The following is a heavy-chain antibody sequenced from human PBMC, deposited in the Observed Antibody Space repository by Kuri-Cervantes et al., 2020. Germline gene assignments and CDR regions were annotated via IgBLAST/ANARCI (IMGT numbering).Heavy chain of an antibody. V-gene: IGHV4-38-2*02. CDR3: ARDGKTRNWFDP. J-gene: IGHJ5*02. D-gene: IGHD1-26*01. Sequence: SQTLSLTCAVSGYSISSGYYWGWIRQPPGKGLEWIGSIYHSGSTYYNPSLKSRVTISVDTSKNQFSLKLSSVTAADTAVYYCARDGKTRNWFDPWGQGTLVTVSS. CDR1: GYSISSGYY. CDR2: IYHSGST.